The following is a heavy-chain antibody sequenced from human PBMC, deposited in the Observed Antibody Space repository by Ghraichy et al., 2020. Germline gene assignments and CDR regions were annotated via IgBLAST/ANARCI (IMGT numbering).Heavy chain of an antibody. J-gene: IGHJ6*02. CDR1: GYTFTSYG. D-gene: IGHD3-10*01. Sequence: ASVKVSCKASGYTFTSYGISWVRQAPGQGLEWMGWISAYNGNTNYAQKLQGRVTMTTDTSTSTAYMELRSLRSDDTAVYYCARAEVLLWFGELFGDYYYGMDVWGQGTTVTVSS. CDR3: ARAEVLLWFGELFGDYYYGMDV. CDR2: ISAYNGNT. V-gene: IGHV1-18*01.